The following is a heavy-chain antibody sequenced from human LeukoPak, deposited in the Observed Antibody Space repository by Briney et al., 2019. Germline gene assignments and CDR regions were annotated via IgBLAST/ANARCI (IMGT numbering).Heavy chain of an antibody. Sequence: ASVKVSCKASGYTFTSYGISWVRQAPGQGLEWMGWISAYNGHTYYPQKLQGRFTMTTDTSTSTAYMELRSLRFDDTAVYYCARGAVNRYNWNDDNYYFYYMDVWGKGTTVTISS. CDR2: ISAYNGHT. CDR3: ARGAVNRYNWNDDNYYFYYMDV. CDR1: GYTFTSYG. J-gene: IGHJ6*03. V-gene: IGHV1-18*01. D-gene: IGHD1-1*01.